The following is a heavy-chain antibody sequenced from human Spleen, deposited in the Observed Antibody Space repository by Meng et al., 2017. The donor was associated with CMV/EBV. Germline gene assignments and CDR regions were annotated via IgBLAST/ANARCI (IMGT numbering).Heavy chain of an antibody. J-gene: IGHJ6*02. CDR3: ARDQNPYYDILTGYYKRGDYYYGMDV. CDR2: VSGSGSST. Sequence: GESLKISCAASGFTFTNFAMSWVRQAPGKGLEWVSAVSGSGSSTYYADSVKGRFTISRDNSKDTLYLQMNSLRAEDTAVYYCARDQNPYYDILTGYYKRGDYYYGMDVWGQGTTVTVSS. D-gene: IGHD3-9*01. V-gene: IGHV3-23*01. CDR1: GFTFTNFA.